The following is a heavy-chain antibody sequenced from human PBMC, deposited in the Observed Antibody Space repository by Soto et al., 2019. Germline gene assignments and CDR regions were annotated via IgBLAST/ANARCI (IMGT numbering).Heavy chain of an antibody. D-gene: IGHD1-26*01. J-gene: IGHJ2*01. CDR2: IYYSGST. CDR3: ARDVQWYPYWYFDL. Sequence: QVQLQESGPGLVKPSETLSLTCTVSGGSVSSGSYYWSWIRQPPGKGLEWIGYIYYSGSTNYNPSLKSRVTISVDTSKNQFSLKLSSVTAADTAVYYCARDVQWYPYWYFDLWGRGTLVTVSS. CDR1: GGSVSSGSYY. V-gene: IGHV4-61*01.